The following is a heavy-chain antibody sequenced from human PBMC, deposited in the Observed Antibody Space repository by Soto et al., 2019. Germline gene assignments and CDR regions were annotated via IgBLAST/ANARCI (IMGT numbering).Heavy chain of an antibody. CDR2: ISAYNGNT. Sequence: ASMKFSFKASGYTFTSYGISWVRQAPGQVLECMGWISAYNGNTNYAQKLQCRVTMTTDTSTSTAYMELRCLRSDDTALYYCACRKSYYYYGMDFWVEWTTVTVSS. CDR1: GYTFTSYG. V-gene: IGHV1-18*01. J-gene: IGHJ6*04. CDR3: ACRKSYYYYGMDF.